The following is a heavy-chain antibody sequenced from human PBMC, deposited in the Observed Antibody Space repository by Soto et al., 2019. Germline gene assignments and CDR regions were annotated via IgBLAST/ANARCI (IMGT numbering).Heavy chain of an antibody. CDR2: ISAYNGNT. V-gene: IGHV1-18*01. Sequence: ASVKVSCKASGYTFTSYGISWVRQAPGQGLEWMGWISAYNGNTNYAQKLQGRVTMTTVTSTSTAYMELRSLRSDDPAVYYCARAVGSSSSNWFDPWGQGTLVTVSS. CDR1: GYTFTSYG. D-gene: IGHD6-6*01. J-gene: IGHJ5*02. CDR3: ARAVGSSSSNWFDP.